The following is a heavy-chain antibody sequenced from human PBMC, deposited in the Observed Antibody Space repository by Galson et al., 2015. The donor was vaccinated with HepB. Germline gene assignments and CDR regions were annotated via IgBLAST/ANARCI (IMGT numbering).Heavy chain of an antibody. J-gene: IGHJ4*02. CDR1: GFIFSNFA. CDR3: AKEIQYSPRGDSFDY. Sequence: SLRLSCAASGFIFSNFAMSWVRQAPGKGLEWVSGISGSGSTIYNADSVEGRFTMSRDNSKNTLYLQMNSLRAEDTAVYYCAKEIQYSPRGDSFDYWGQGTLVTVSS. D-gene: IGHD1-26*01. CDR2: ISGSGSTI. V-gene: IGHV3-23*01.